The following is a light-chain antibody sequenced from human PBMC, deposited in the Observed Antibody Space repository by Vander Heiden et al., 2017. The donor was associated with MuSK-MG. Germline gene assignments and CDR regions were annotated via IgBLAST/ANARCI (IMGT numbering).Light chain of an antibody. CDR2: DTS. V-gene: IGKV3-11*01. CDR1: QSVSSY. J-gene: IGKJ5*01. Sequence: EIVLTQSQATLSLSPGERATLSCRASQSVSSYLAWYQQKPGQAPRLLIYDTSNRATGIPARFSGSGSGTDVTLTISSLEPEDFAVYYCQQRTNWPPKYTFGQGTRLEIK. CDR3: QQRTNWPPKYT.